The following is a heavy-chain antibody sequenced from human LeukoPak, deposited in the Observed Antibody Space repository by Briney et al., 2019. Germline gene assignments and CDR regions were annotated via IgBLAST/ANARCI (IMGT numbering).Heavy chain of an antibody. Sequence: SETLSLTCTVSGYSISSGYYWGWIRPPPGKGLEWIGSIYHSGSTYYNPSLKSRVTISVDTSKNQFSLKLSSVTAADTAVYYCARDRGYSGPAMEADDAFDIWGQGTMVTVSS. CDR3: ARDRGYSGPAMEADDAFDI. CDR2: IYHSGST. J-gene: IGHJ3*02. CDR1: GYSISSGYY. D-gene: IGHD5-12*01. V-gene: IGHV4-38-2*02.